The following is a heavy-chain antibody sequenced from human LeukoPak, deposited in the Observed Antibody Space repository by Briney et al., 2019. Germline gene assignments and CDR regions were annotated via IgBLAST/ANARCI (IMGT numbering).Heavy chain of an antibody. CDR2: ISYDGSNK. CDR3: ARGPLRVTMIVVAPIDY. D-gene: IGHD3-22*01. CDR1: GFTFSNYA. V-gene: IGHV3-30*04. Sequence: GGSLRLSCAASGFTFSNYAMHWVRQAPGKGLEWVAVISYDGSNKYYADSVKGRFTISRDNSKNTLYLQMNSLRAEDTAVYYCARGPLRVTMIVVAPIDYWGQGTLVTVSS. J-gene: IGHJ4*02.